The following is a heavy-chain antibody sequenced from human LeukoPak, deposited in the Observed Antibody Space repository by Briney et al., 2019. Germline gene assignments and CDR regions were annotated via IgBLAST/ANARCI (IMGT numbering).Heavy chain of an antibody. CDR3: AREASNLDAFDI. CDR1: GFTFSSYG. CDR2: ISYDGSNK. Sequence: GGSLRLSCAASGFTFSSYGMHWVRQAPGKGLEWVAVISYDGSNKYYADSVKGRFTISRDNSKNTLYLQMNSLRAEDTAVYYCAREASNLDAFDIWGQGTMVTVSS. J-gene: IGHJ3*02. V-gene: IGHV3-30*19. D-gene: IGHD4-11*01.